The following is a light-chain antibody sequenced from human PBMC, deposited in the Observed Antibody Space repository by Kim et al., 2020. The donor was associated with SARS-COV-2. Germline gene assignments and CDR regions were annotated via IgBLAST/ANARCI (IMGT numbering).Light chain of an antibody. CDR1: KLGDKY. J-gene: IGLJ2*01. CDR2: QDT. CDR3: QAWDSHTVV. Sequence: SYELTQPPSLSVSPGQTASITCSGDKLGDKYTCWYQQKPGQSPVLVIYQDTKRPSGIPERFSGSNSGNTATLTISGTQAMDEADYYCQAWDSHTVVFGGG. V-gene: IGLV3-1*01.